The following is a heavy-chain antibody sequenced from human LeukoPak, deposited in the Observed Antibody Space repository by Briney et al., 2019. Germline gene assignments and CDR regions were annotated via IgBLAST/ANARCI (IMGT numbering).Heavy chain of an antibody. V-gene: IGHV3-23*01. CDR3: ARQLLRGDY. CDR2: ISTSGAIT. J-gene: IGHJ4*02. D-gene: IGHD1-1*01. CDR1: GFTFSTRA. Sequence: GGSLRLSCAASGFTFSTRAMSWVRQAPGKGLEWVSVISTSGAITLYGESVKGRFTISRDNSQDTLYLQMSSLRAEDTAVYYCARQLLRGDYWGQGTLVTVSS.